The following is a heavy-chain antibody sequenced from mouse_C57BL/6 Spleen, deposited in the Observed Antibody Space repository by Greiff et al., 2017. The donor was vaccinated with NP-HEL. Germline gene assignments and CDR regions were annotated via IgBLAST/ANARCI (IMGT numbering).Heavy chain of an antibody. CDR1: GYTFTSYT. Sequence: VQLQQSGAELARPGASVKMSCKASGYTFTSYTMHWVKQRPGQGLEWIGYINPSSGYTKYNQKFKDKATLTVDKSSSTAYMQLSSLTSEDSAVYYCARAYYGSSLFDYWGQGTTLTVSS. CDR3: ARAYYGSSLFDY. D-gene: IGHD1-1*01. J-gene: IGHJ2*01. V-gene: IGHV1-4*01. CDR2: INPSSGYT.